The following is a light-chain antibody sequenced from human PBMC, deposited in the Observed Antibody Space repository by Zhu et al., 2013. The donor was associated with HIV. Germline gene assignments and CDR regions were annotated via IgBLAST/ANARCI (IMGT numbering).Light chain of an antibody. CDR2: QDT. Sequence: SYELTQPPSVSVSPGQTASIACSGDKLGDKYACWYQQKPGQSPVLVIYQDTKRPSGIPERFSGSKSGNTATLTIRGIQAMDEADYYCQAWDSSTGGVFGGGTKLTVL. J-gene: IGLJ2*01. V-gene: IGLV3-1*01. CDR1: KLGDKY. CDR3: QAWDSSTGGV.